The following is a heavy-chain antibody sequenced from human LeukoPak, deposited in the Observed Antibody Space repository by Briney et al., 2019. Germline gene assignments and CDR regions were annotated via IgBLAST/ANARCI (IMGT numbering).Heavy chain of an antibody. CDR3: ASDAGYGYYDSSGPEDYFDY. D-gene: IGHD3-22*01. J-gene: IGHJ4*02. CDR2: ISSSGSTI. V-gene: IGHV3-48*03. Sequence: GGSLRLSCAASGFTFSSYEMNWVRQAPGKGLEWVSYISSSGSTIYYADSVKGRFTISRDNAKNSLYLQMNSLRAEDTAVYYCASDAGYGYYDSSGPEDYFDYWGQGTLVTVSS. CDR1: GFTFSSYE.